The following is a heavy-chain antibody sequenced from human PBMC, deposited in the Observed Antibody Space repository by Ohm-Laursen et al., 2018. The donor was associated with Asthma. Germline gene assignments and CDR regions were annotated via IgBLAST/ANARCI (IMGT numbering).Heavy chain of an antibody. CDR3: AVRTTSASFDV. Sequence: SLRLSCTATGFTFSSYSMNWVRQAPGKGLEWVSYITSYSSTTYYADSVKGRFTISRDNAKNSLYLQMNSLRAQDTAVYYCAVRTTSASFDVWGQGTTVTVSS. CDR1: GFTFSSYS. J-gene: IGHJ6*02. V-gene: IGHV3-48*01. CDR2: ITSYSSTT. D-gene: IGHD1-1*01.